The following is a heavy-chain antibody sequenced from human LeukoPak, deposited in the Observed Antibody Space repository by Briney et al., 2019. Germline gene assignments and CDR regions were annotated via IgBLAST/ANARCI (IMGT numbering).Heavy chain of an antibody. D-gene: IGHD2-15*01. CDR3: ARSLSSVGAAFDY. CDR1: GYSFTTYW. Sequence: GESLKISCKSSGYSFTTYWIAWVRQMPGKGLEWMGSIYPGDSDTRYSPSFQGQVTISVDRSISTAYLQWSNLKASDTAMYYCARSLSSVGAAFDYWGRGTLVTASS. V-gene: IGHV5-51*01. J-gene: IGHJ4*02. CDR2: IYPGDSDT.